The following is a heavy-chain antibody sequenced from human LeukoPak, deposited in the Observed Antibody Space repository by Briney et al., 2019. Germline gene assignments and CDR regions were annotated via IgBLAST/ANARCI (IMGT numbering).Heavy chain of an antibody. J-gene: IGHJ5*02. CDR2: IYSGGST. Sequence: PGGSLRLSCAAAGFTVSSNYMSWVRQAPGKGLEWFSFIYSGGSTYYADSVKGRFTISRDNSKNTLYLQMNSLRAEDTAVYYCAREIYYDSSGYYHPWGQGTLVTVSS. CDR3: AREIYYDSSGYYHP. V-gene: IGHV3-53*01. D-gene: IGHD3-22*01. CDR1: GFTVSSNY.